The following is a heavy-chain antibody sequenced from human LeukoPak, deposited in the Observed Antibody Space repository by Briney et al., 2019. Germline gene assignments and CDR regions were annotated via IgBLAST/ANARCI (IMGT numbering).Heavy chain of an antibody. Sequence: SVKVSCKASGGTFSSYAISWVRQAPGQGLEWMGGIIPIFGTANYAQKFQGRVTITADESTSTAYMELSSLRSEDTAVCYCAREDYYDSSGYHDAFDIWGQGTMVTVSS. D-gene: IGHD3-22*01. CDR1: GGTFSSYA. V-gene: IGHV1-69*01. CDR3: AREDYYDSSGYHDAFDI. J-gene: IGHJ3*02. CDR2: IIPIFGTA.